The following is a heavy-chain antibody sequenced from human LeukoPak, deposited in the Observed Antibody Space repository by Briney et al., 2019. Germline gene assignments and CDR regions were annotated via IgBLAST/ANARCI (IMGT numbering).Heavy chain of an antibody. J-gene: IGHJ4*02. Sequence: SETLSLTCAVYGGSFSGDYWSWVRQPPGKGLEWIAEINRSGSTNYNPSLKSRVTISMDTSKNQFSLRLSSVTAADTALYYCAGGVGSTEDYWGQGTLVTVSS. CDR2: INRSGST. V-gene: IGHV4-34*01. CDR1: GGSFSGDY. D-gene: IGHD3-10*01. CDR3: AGGVGSTEDY.